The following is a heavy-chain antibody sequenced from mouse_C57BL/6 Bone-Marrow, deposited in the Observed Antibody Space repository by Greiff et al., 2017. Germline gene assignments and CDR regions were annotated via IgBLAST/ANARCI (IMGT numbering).Heavy chain of an antibody. Sequence: QVQLKESGAELVKPGASVKMSCKASGYTFTTYPIEWMKQNHGKSLEWIGNFHPYNDDTKYNEKFKGKATLTLEKSSNTVYFELSRLTSYDSAVYYCARSSTFFYYFDSWGQGTTLTVSS. V-gene: IGHV1-47*01. CDR1: GYTFTTYP. CDR3: ARSSTFFYYFDS. J-gene: IGHJ2*01. D-gene: IGHD5-1*01. CDR2: FHPYNDDT.